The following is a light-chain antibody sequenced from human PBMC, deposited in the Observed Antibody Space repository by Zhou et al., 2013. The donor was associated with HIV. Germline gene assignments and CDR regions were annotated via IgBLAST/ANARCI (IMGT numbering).Light chain of an antibody. V-gene: IGKV1-39*01. J-gene: IGKJ4*01. CDR1: QSISNY. CDR3: QQYNTYSPRLT. Sequence: DIQMTQSPSSLSASIGDRVTMTCRASQSISNYLNWYQQKPGKAPKLLIYSASSLQSGVPSRFSGSGYGTTFTLTISSLQPDDFATYYCQQYNTYSPRLTFGGGTKVEIK. CDR2: SAS.